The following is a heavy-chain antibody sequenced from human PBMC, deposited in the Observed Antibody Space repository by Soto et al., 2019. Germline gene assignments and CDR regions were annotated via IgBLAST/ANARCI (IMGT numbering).Heavy chain of an antibody. CDR3: ARDRRRGISSYYYYCMDV. J-gene: IGHJ6*02. CDR1: GFTLSDYY. Sequence: PGGSLRLSCAASGFTLSDYYMSWIRPAPGKGLEWVSYISSSGSTIYYADSVKGRFTISRDNAKNSLYLQMNSLRAEDTAVYYCARDRRRGISSYYYYCMDVWGQGTTVTVS. D-gene: IGHD3-16*01. CDR2: ISSSGSTI. V-gene: IGHV3-11*01.